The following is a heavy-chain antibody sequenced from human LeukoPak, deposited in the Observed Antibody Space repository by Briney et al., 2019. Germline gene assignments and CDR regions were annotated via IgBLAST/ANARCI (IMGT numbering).Heavy chain of an antibody. CDR2: IKSKTDGGTT. J-gene: IGHJ4*02. V-gene: IGHV3-15*01. CDR3: TTDPNGYGFHRTTL. CDR1: GFTFSNAW. D-gene: IGHD5-12*01. Sequence: PGGSLRLSCAASGFTFSNAWMSWVRQAPGKGLEWVGRIKSKTDGGTTDYAAPVKGRFTISRDDSKNTLYLQMNSLKTEDTAVYYCTTDPNGYGFHRTTLWGQGTLVTVSS.